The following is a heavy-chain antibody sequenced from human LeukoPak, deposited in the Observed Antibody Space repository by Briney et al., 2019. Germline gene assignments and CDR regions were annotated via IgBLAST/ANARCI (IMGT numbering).Heavy chain of an antibody. D-gene: IGHD3-22*01. V-gene: IGHV3-48*03. CDR1: GFTSSSYE. CDR2: ISSSGSTI. CDR3: ASQHRYYDSSGYYSRPGDFDY. J-gene: IGHJ4*02. Sequence: GGSLRLSCAASGFTSSSYEMNWVRQAPGKGLEWVSYISSSGSTIYYADSVKGRFTISRDNAKNSLYLQMNSLRAEDTAVYYCASQHRYYDSSGYYSRPGDFDYWGQGTLVTVSS.